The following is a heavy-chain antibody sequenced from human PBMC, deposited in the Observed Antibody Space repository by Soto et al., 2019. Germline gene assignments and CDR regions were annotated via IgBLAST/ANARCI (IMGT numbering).Heavy chain of an antibody. CDR1: GDSISSSTYY. V-gene: IGHV4-39*07. D-gene: IGHD2-21*01. Sequence: SETLSLTCTVSGDSISSSTYYWGWIRQPPGKGLEWIGSIYYSGSTYYNPSLESRVTISVDTSKNQFSLKLTSVNTADTAIYYCTRGGDPYKTGHWGQGTLVTV. CDR2: IYYSGST. CDR3: TRGGDPYKTGH. J-gene: IGHJ4*02.